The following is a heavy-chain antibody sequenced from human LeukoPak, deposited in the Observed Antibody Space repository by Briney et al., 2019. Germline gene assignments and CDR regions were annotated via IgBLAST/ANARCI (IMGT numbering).Heavy chain of an antibody. Sequence: GGSLRLSCAASGFTFSSYAMSWVRQAPGKGLEWVSAISGGGGSTYYADSVKGRFTISRDNSKNTLYLQMNSLRAEDTAVYYCAKAYYDSSGYRDTDYYFDYWGQGTLVTVSS. CDR1: GFTFSSYA. D-gene: IGHD3-22*01. J-gene: IGHJ4*02. CDR2: ISGGGGST. V-gene: IGHV3-23*01. CDR3: AKAYYDSSGYRDTDYYFDY.